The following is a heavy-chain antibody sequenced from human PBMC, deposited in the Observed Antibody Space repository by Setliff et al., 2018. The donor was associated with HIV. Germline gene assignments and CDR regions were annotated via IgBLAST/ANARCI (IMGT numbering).Heavy chain of an antibody. CDR3: ARDRRGTMVRGVTSPLDY. V-gene: IGHV4-4*09. Sequence: SETLSLTCTVSGGSISTYYWSWIRQPPGKGLEWIGYIYTSGSTNYNPSLKTRVTISIDTSKKQVSLKLSSVTAADTAVYYCARDRRGTMVRGVTSPLDYWGQGTLVTVSS. CDR1: GGSISTYY. D-gene: IGHD3-10*01. J-gene: IGHJ4*02. CDR2: IYTSGST.